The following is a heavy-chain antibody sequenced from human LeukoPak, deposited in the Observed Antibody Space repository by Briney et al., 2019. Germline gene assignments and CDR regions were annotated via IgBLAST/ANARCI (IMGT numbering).Heavy chain of an antibody. D-gene: IGHD2-15*01. V-gene: IGHV4-59*12. CDR2: IYYSGTT. Sequence: PSEILSLTCTVSGGSISSYYWSWIRQPPGKGLEWIGYIYYSGTTNYNPSLKSRVTISVDTSKNQFSLNLISVTAADTAVYFCARGRGGGGSSNNWFDPWGQGTLVTVSS. CDR3: ARGRGGGGSSNNWFDP. J-gene: IGHJ5*02. CDR1: GGSISSYY.